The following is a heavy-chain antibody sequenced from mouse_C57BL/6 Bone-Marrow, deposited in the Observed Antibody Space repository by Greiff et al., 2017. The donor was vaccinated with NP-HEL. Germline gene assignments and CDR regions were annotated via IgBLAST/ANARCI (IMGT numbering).Heavy chain of an antibody. V-gene: IGHV5-6*02. Sequence: DVMLVESGGDLVKPGGSLTLSCAASGFTFSSYGLSWVRHTPDKRLEWVATLSSGGSYTYYPDSVKGRFTISRDNAKNTLYLQMSSLKSEDTAMYYCARRELGRFAYWGQGTLVTVSA. D-gene: IGHD4-1*01. J-gene: IGHJ3*01. CDR3: ARRELGRFAY. CDR2: LSSGGSYT. CDR1: GFTFSSYG.